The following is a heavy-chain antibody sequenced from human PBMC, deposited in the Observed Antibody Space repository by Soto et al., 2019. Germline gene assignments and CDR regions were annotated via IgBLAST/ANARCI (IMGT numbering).Heavy chain of an antibody. J-gene: IGHJ6*02. V-gene: IGHV4-31*03. D-gene: IGHD6-19*01. CDR3: ARVVRGAVAGTSGYYYGMDV. Sequence: QVQLQESGPGLVKPSQTLSLTCTVSGGSISSGGYYWSWIRQHPGKGLEWIGYIYYSGSTYYNPFLTSRVTISVDTSKNQFSLKLSSVTAADTAVYYCARVVRGAVAGTSGYYYGMDVWGQGTTVTVSS. CDR2: IYYSGST. CDR1: GGSISSGGYY.